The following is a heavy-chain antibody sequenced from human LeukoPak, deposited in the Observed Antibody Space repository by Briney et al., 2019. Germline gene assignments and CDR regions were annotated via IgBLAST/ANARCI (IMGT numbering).Heavy chain of an antibody. D-gene: IGHD3-10*01. CDR3: ARGEYYGSGSYYPGDY. CDR1: GGSISSGGYY. Sequence: SVTLSLTCTVSGGSISSGGYYWSWIRQHPGKGLEWIGYIHNSGSTYYNPSLKSPVSISVDTSKSHFSLRLSPVTAADTAVYYCARGEYYGSGSYYPGDYWGQGTLVTVSS. J-gene: IGHJ4*02. V-gene: IGHV4-31*01. CDR2: IHNSGST.